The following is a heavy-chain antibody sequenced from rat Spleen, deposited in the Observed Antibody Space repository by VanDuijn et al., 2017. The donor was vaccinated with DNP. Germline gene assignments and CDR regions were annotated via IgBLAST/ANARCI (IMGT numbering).Heavy chain of an antibody. CDR2: ISYDGGST. V-gene: IGHV5-22*01. CDR3: ARPDY. Sequence: EVQLVESGGGLVQPGRSMKLSCAASGFTFSNYGMAWVRQAPKKGLEWVAYISYDGGSTYNGDSVKGRFTISRDNAKSTLNLQMDSLRSEDTATYYCARPDYWGQGVMVTVSS. CDR1: GFTFSNYG. J-gene: IGHJ2*01.